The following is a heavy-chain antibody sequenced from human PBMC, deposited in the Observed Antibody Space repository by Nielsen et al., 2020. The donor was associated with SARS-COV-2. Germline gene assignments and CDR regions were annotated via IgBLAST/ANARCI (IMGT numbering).Heavy chain of an antibody. CDR3: ARDRGVGALRGVRAFDI. Sequence: SETLSLTCTVSGGSISSYYWSWIRQPPGKGLEWIGYIYYSGSTNYNPSLKSRVTISVDTSKNQFSLKLSSVTAADTAVYYCARDRGVGALRGVRAFDIWGQGTMVTVSS. CDR1: GGSISSYY. J-gene: IGHJ3*02. CDR2: IYYSGST. V-gene: IGHV4-59*12. D-gene: IGHD1-26*01.